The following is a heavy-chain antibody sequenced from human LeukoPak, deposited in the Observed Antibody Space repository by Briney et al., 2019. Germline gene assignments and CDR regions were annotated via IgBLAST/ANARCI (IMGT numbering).Heavy chain of an antibody. J-gene: IGHJ4*02. CDR3: ARGPYCSSTSCYYFDY. V-gene: IGHV4-4*07. D-gene: IGHD2-2*01. Sequence: PSETLSLTCTVSGGSISSYYWSWLRQPAGKGLEWIGRIYTSGSTNYNPSLKSRVTMSVDTSKNQFSLKLSSVTAADTAVYYCARGPYCSSTSCYYFDYWGQGTLVTVSS. CDR1: GGSISSYY. CDR2: IYTSGST.